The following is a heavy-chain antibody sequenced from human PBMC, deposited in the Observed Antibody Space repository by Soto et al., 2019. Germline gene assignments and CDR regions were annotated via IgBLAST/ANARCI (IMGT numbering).Heavy chain of an antibody. CDR3: ARHSKGYYYYGMDV. CDR1: EYTFTTYW. V-gene: IGHV5-51*07. Sequence: PGESLKISCKGSEYTFTTYWIGWVHQMPGKGLEWMGIIYPGDSDTRYSPSFQGQVTISADKSTSTAYLQWRSLKASDTAIYYCARHSKGYYYYGMDVWGQGTTVTVS. CDR2: IYPGDSDT. J-gene: IGHJ6*02.